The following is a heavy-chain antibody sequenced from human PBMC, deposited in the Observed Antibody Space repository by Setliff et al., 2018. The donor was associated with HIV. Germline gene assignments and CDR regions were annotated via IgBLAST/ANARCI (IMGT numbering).Heavy chain of an antibody. CDR3: ARDPPLLTTQTLYY. V-gene: IGHV1-8*03. Sequence: ASVKVSCKASGYIFTSYDINWVRQATGQGLEWMGWMNPNSGNTGYAQKLQGRVTITRNTSINTAYMELSSLRSEDTAVYYCARDPPLLTTQTLYYWGQGTLVTVSS. D-gene: IGHD3-9*01. CDR2: MNPNSGNT. J-gene: IGHJ4*02. CDR1: GYIFTSYD.